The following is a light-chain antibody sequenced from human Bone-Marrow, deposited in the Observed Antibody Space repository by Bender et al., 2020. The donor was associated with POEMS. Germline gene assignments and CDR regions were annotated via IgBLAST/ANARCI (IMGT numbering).Light chain of an antibody. V-gene: IGLV3-21*02. J-gene: IGLJ3*02. CDR3: QSYDNSLGGWV. CDR2: QDN. CDR1: NIGNEA. Sequence: SYVLTQSPSVSVAPGQTATIACGGNNIGNEAVHWYQQKPGQAPVLVVYQDNKRASGVPERFSGSNSGTSASLAITGLQAEDEGDYYCQSYDNSLGGWVFGGGTKLTVL.